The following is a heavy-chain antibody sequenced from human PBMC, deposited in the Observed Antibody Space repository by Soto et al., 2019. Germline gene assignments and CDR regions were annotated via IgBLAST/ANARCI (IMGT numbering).Heavy chain of an antibody. Sequence: SVKVSCKASGGTFSSYTISWVRQAPGQGLEWMRRIIPILGIANYAQKFQGRVTITADKSTSTAYMELSSLRSEDTAVYYCARDPWDCSGGSCYHRWFDLWGQGTLVTVSS. V-gene: IGHV1-69*04. CDR2: IIPILGIA. J-gene: IGHJ5*02. D-gene: IGHD2-15*01. CDR1: GGTFSSYT. CDR3: ARDPWDCSGGSCYHRWFDL.